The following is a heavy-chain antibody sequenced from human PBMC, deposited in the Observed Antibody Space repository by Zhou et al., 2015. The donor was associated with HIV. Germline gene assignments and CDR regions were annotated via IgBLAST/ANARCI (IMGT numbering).Heavy chain of an antibody. CDR2: ITPMFDIK. D-gene: IGHD3-22*01. J-gene: IGHJ3*02. V-gene: IGHV1-69*17. CDR1: GGTFSGSD. CDR3: ARSSVNHDNAFDI. Sequence: LMQSGTEVTKPGSSVKVSCKASGGTFSGSDISWVRQAPGQGLEWMGGITPMFDIKNYAQKFRARLKITVDQSTNTAYMELSSLTSEDAAMYFCARSSVNHDNAFDIWGQGTQVVVSS.